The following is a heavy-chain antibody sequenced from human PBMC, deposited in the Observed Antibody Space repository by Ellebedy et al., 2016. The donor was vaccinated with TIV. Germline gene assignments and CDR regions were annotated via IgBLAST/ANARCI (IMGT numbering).Heavy chain of an antibody. V-gene: IGHV3-7*01. Sequence: GESLKISCAASGFTFSSYWMSWVRQAPGKGLEWVANIKQDGSEKYYVDSVKGRFTISRDNAKNSLYLQMNSLRAEDTAVYYCAREGSTVVTSDAFDIWGQGTMVTVSS. CDR2: IKQDGSEK. D-gene: IGHD4-23*01. J-gene: IGHJ3*02. CDR1: GFTFSSYW. CDR3: AREGSTVVTSDAFDI.